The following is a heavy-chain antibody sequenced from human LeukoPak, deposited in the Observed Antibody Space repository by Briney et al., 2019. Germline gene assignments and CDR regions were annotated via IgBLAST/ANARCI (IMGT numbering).Heavy chain of an antibody. CDR3: ARESLYIVGATNAFDI. CDR1: GGSISSYY. J-gene: IGHJ3*02. Sequence: TSETLSLTCTVSGGSISSYYWSWIRQPPGKGLEWIGYIYYSGSTNYNPSLKSRVTISVDTSKNQFSLKLSSVTAADTAVYYCARESLYIVGATNAFDIWGQGTMVTVSS. CDR2: IYYSGST. V-gene: IGHV4-59*01. D-gene: IGHD1-26*01.